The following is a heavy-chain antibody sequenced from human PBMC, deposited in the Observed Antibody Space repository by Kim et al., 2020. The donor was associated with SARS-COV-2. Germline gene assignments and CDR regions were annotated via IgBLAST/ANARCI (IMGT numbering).Heavy chain of an antibody. Sequence: ASVKVSCKASGYTFTSYGISWVRQAPGQGLEWMGWISAYNGNTNYAQKLQGRVTMTTDTSTSTAYMELRSLRSDDTAVYYCASCTENLYYGSGSGCDYWGQGTLVTVSS. V-gene: IGHV1-18*01. CDR3: ASCTENLYYGSGSGCDY. CDR2: ISAYNGNT. D-gene: IGHD3-10*01. CDR1: GYTFTSYG. J-gene: IGHJ4*02.